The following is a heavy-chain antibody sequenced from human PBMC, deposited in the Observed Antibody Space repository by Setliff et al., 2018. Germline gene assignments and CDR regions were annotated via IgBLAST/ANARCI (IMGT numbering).Heavy chain of an antibody. D-gene: IGHD3-3*01. CDR2: ISGDSSFT. V-gene: IGHV3-23*01. CDR1: GFTFNPFA. Sequence: LRLSCATSGFTFNPFAMAWVRQAPGKGLEWVSIISGDSSFTNYADSARGRATIFRDSSGNNVYLHMNSLTAADSAMYYCAKAGGSGFGMDYLDSWGQGTLVTVSS. CDR3: AKAGGSGFGMDYLDS. J-gene: IGHJ4*02.